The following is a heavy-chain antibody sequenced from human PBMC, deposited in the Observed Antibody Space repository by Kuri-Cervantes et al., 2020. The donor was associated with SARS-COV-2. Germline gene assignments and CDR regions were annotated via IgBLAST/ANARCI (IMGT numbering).Heavy chain of an antibody. V-gene: IGHV3-23*01. Sequence: GESLKISCAASGFTFSSYAMSWVRQAPGKGLEWVSAISGSGGSTYYADSVKGRFTISRDNSKNTLYLQMNSLRAEDTAIYYCVKDRVGVLDSWGQGTLVTVSS. CDR2: ISGSGGST. CDR3: VKDRVGVLDS. CDR1: GFTFSSYA. J-gene: IGHJ4*02. D-gene: IGHD2-21*01.